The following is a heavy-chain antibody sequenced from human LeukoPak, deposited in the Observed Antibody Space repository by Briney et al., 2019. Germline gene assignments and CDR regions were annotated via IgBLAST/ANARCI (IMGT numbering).Heavy chain of an antibody. CDR1: GGSISSSSYY. V-gene: IGHV4-39*01. CDR2: IYYSGST. D-gene: IGHD3-22*01. Sequence: PSETLSLTCTVSGGSISSSSYYWGWIRQPPGKGLEWIGSIYYSGSTYYNPSLKSRVTISVDTSKNQFSLKLSSVTAADTAVYYCARATRYYYGSSGYYMGDYFDYWGQGTLVTVSS. CDR3: ARATRYYYGSSGYYMGDYFDY. J-gene: IGHJ4*02.